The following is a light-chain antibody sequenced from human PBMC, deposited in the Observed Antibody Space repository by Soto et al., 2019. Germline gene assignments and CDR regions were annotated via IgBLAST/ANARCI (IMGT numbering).Light chain of an antibody. CDR1: QSVSSR. J-gene: IGKJ1*01. Sequence: IGMTQSPAAVSVSPGERVTLSCRASQSVSSRLAWYQQKPGQYPRLLIYGASTRATGIPARFSGSGSGTEFTLTISSLQSEDFGVYYCHQYNNLWTFGQGTKVDIK. V-gene: IGKV3-15*01. CDR3: HQYNNLWT. CDR2: GAS.